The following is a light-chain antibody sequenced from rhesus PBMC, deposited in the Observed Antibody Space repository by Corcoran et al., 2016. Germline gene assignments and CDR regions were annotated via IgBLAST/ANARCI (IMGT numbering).Light chain of an antibody. CDR3: NRHASGRT. J-gene: IGKJ1*01. CDR2: GAS. Sequence: QVILTQSPATLSLSPGERATLSCRASQSVHIYLAWYQPKPGQTPRLLIYGASSRAPGIPDRFSGSGSGTAFTLTTSSLEPEDGGLSHCNRHASGRTFGQGTKVEIK. CDR1: QSVHIY. V-gene: IGKV3-10*01.